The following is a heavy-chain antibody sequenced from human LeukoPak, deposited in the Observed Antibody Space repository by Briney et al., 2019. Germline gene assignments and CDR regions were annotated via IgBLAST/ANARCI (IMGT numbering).Heavy chain of an antibody. Sequence: GGSLRLSCAASGFTFSSYAMSWVRQAPGKGLEWVSAISGSGGSTYYADSVKGRFTISRDNSKNSLYLQMNSLRAEDTAVYYCPRGSEWDLLGSCDRWGQGTLVTVSS. V-gene: IGHV3-23*01. J-gene: IGHJ5*02. D-gene: IGHD1-26*01. CDR3: PRGSEWDLLGSCDR. CDR2: ISGSGGST. CDR1: GFTFSSYA.